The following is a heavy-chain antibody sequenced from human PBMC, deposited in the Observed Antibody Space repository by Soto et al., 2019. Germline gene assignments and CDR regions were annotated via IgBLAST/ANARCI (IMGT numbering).Heavy chain of an antibody. D-gene: IGHD3-3*01. Sequence: EVQLVESGGGLVQPGGSLRLSCAASGFTFSSSSMNWVRQAPGKGLEWISSISSSDRYIFYADSVKGRFTISRDNAKNSLYLQLNSLRAEDTAVYYCARDPRKTTTFGVIMRTIYLDSWGQGTLVTVSS. CDR3: ARDPRKTTTFGVIMRTIYLDS. CDR1: GFTFSSSS. V-gene: IGHV3-21*01. J-gene: IGHJ4*02. CDR2: ISSSDRYI.